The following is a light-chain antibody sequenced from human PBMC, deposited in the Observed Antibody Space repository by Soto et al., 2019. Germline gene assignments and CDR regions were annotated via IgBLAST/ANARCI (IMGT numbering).Light chain of an antibody. V-gene: IGLV2-14*01. CDR2: EVS. CDR1: SRDVGNYDY. J-gene: IGLJ3*02. CDR3: NSYATTTWV. Sequence: QSVLTQPASVSGSPGQSITISCPGTSRDVGNYDYVSWYQHHPGKVPKLIIYEVSNRPSGVSDRCSGSKSGNTASLTISGLQAEDEADYYCNSYATTTWVFGGGTKVTVL.